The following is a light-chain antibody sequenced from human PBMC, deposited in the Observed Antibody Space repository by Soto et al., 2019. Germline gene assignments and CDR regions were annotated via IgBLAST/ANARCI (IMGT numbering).Light chain of an antibody. CDR3: SSYRSSRTLYV. Sequence: QSVLTQPASVSGSPGQSITIPCTGTSSDVGGYNYVSWYQQHPGKAPKLMIYDVSNRPSGVSNRFSGSKSGNTASLTISGLQAEDEADYYCSSYRSSRTLYVFGTGTKVTVL. J-gene: IGLJ1*01. CDR2: DVS. CDR1: SSDVGGYNY. V-gene: IGLV2-14*03.